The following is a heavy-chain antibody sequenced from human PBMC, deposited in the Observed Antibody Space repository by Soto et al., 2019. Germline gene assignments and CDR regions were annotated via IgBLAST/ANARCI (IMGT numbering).Heavy chain of an antibody. CDR3: ARDQEVKAAAGPERYSQH. D-gene: IGHD6-13*01. J-gene: IGHJ1*01. V-gene: IGHV1-18*01. Sequence: ASVKVSCKASGYTFTSYGISWVRQAPGQGLEWMGWISAYNGNTNYAQKLQGRVTMTTDTSTSTAYMELRSLRSDDTAVYYCARDQEVKAAAGPERYSQHWGQGTLVTVSS. CDR2: ISAYNGNT. CDR1: GYTFTSYG.